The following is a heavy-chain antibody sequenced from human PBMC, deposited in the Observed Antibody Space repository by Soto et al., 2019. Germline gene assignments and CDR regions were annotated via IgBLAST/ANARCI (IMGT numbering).Heavy chain of an antibody. V-gene: IGHV1-18*01. D-gene: IGHD4-17*01. CDR1: GYTFASYG. J-gene: IGHJ6*02. CDR2: ISVKKGDT. CDR3: ATGYGDYMNAYYYGMDV. Sequence: QVQLVQSGAEVKKPGASVKVSCKASGYTFASYGFSWVRQAPGQGLEWMGWISVKKGDTEYAQKFQGRVTMTTDTSTTTVYMELRSLRSDDTAVYYCATGYGDYMNAYYYGMDVWGQGTTVTVSS.